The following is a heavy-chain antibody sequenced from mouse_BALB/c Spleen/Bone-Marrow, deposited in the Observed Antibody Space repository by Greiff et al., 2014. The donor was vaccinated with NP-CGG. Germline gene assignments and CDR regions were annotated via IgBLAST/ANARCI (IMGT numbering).Heavy chain of an antibody. CDR1: GYTFTSYW. CDR2: INPSTGYT. D-gene: IGHD2-3*01. Sequence: QVQLQQSGAELAKPGASVKMSCKASGYTFTSYWMHWVKQRPGQGLEWIGYINPSTGYTEYNQKFKDKATLTADKSSSTAYMQLSSLTSEDSAVYYCARDRYAGYYFDYWGQGTTLTVSS. V-gene: IGHV1-7*01. CDR3: ARDRYAGYYFDY. J-gene: IGHJ2*01.